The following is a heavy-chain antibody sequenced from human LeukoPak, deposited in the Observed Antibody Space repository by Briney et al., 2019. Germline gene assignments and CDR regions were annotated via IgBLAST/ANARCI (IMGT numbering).Heavy chain of an antibody. CDR2: ISYSTNAI. Sequence: GGSLRLSCAASGFTFSSFSLNWVRQAPGKGLEWVSYISYSTNAIYYADSVKGRFTISRDNAKNSLYPQMNSLRAEDTAVYYCARVPNWGFAYYFDDWGQGTLVTVSS. V-gene: IGHV3-48*01. CDR1: GFTFSSFS. J-gene: IGHJ4*02. D-gene: IGHD7-27*01. CDR3: ARVPNWGFAYYFDD.